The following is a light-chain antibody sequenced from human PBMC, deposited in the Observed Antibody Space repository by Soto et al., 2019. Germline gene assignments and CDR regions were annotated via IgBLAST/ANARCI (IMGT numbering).Light chain of an antibody. Sequence: DIQMTQSPSSVAASVGDRVTITCRASQDVNIWLAWYQQRPGKAPKLLLFGASNLHSGAPSRFSGSGIGSDFTLTISGLEPEDFANYYCQQVNTFPYTFGQGTTVEIK. CDR2: GAS. V-gene: IGKV1-12*01. CDR3: QQVNTFPYT. CDR1: QDVNIW. J-gene: IGKJ2*01.